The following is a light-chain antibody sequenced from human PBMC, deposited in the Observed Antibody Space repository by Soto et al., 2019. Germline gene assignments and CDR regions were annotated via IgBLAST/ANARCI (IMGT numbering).Light chain of an antibody. CDR1: QNIRHY. Sequence: QVTQASFSLSFSIGDRSTITGRANQNIRHYLNWYQQKPGQAPNLLIYASSSLRGGVPSRFRGSGSGTEFTLTISSLQPEDSGTYFCQQSYRLPLTFGGGTKVEI. CDR2: ASS. CDR3: QQSYRLPLT. V-gene: IGKV1-39*01. J-gene: IGKJ4*01.